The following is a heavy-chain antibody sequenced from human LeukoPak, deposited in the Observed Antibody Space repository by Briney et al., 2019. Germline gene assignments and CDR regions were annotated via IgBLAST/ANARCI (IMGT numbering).Heavy chain of an antibody. J-gene: IGHJ6*04. D-gene: IGHD2-21*02. V-gene: IGHV3-53*01. Sequence: GGSLRPSCAVSGFTVSSNHMSWVRQAPGKGPEWVSVIYNDGNTYYTDSVKGRFTISRDNSKNTVFLQMNSLRAEDTAMYYCARDREVVTARAQMDVWGKGTTVTVSS. CDR2: IYNDGNT. CDR1: GFTVSSNH. CDR3: ARDREVVTARAQMDV.